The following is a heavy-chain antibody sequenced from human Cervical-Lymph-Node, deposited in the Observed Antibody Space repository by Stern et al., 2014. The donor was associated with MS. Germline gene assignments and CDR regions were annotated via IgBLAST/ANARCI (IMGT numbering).Heavy chain of an antibody. CDR2: IWYDGSNK. D-gene: IGHD6-13*01. CDR1: GFTLSSYG. J-gene: IGHJ6*02. Sequence: VQLVESGGGVVQPGRSLRLSCAASGFTLSSYGMHWVRQAPGKGLEWVADIWYDGSNKYYADSVKGRFTISRDNSKNTLYLQMNSLRAEDTAVYYCARSSSPSPYYYYGMDVWGQGTTVTVSS. CDR3: ARSSSPSPYYYYGMDV. V-gene: IGHV3-33*01.